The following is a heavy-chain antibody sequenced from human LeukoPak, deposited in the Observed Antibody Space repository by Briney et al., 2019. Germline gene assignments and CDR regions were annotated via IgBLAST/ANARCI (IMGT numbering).Heavy chain of an antibody. CDR1: GGSISSGDYS. J-gene: IGHJ6*02. CDR3: ARALRSYYYYYYGMDV. D-gene: IGHD4-17*01. CDR2: IYYSGST. V-gene: IGHV4-30-4*01. Sequence: PSETLSLTCTVSGGSISSGDYSWSWIRQPPGKGLEWVGYIYYSGSTYYNPSLKSRVTISVDTSKNQFSLKLSSVTAADTAVYYCARALRSYYYYYYGMDVWGQGTTVTVSS.